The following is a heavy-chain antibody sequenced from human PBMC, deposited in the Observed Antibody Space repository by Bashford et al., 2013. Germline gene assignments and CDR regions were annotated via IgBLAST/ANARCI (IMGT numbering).Heavy chain of an antibody. CDR1: GYTFINYD. J-gene: IGHJ5*01. CDR2: MNPNSGNT. V-gene: IGHV1-8*01. CDR3: AREYRRAFDS. Sequence: ASVKVSCKASGYTFINYDINWVRQATGQGLEWMGWMNPNSGNTGYAQKFQGRVTITADESTSTAYMELSSLRSEDTAVYYCAREYRRAFDSWGQGTLVTVSS. D-gene: IGHD5-12*01.